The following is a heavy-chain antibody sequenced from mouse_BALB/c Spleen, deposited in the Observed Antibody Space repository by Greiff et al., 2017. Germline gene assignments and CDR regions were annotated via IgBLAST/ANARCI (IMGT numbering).Heavy chain of an antibody. V-gene: IGHV1-5*01. CDR2: IYPGNSDT. CDR3: TRDSGTNYAMDY. D-gene: IGHD2-13*01. Sequence: VQLQQSGTVLARPGASVKMSCKASGYSFTSYWMHWVKQRPGQGLEWIGAIYPGNSDTSYNQKFKGKAKLTAVTSASTAYMELSSLTNEDSAVYYCTRDSGTNYAMDYWGQGTSVTVSS. CDR1: GYSFTSYW. J-gene: IGHJ4*01.